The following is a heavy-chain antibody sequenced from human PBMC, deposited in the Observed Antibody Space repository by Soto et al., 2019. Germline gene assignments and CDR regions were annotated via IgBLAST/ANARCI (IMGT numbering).Heavy chain of an antibody. Sequence: SGPTLVNPTQTLTLTCTFSGFSLSTSGVGVGWIRQSPGKALEWLAFIYWDDDKRYNPSLKSRLTISKVTSQNLVVLIMTNMDSVDTGTYFCAHRVPGSATGWYTGSFDYWGQGTMVTVSS. CDR2: IYWDDDK. V-gene: IGHV2-5*02. D-gene: IGHD6-19*01. CDR3: AHRVPGSATGWYTGSFDY. J-gene: IGHJ4*02. CDR1: GFSLSTSGVG.